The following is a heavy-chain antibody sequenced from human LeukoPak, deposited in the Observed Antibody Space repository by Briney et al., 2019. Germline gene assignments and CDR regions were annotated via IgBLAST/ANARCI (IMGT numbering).Heavy chain of an antibody. CDR1: GASITSYY. CDR3: ARDLRAAY. CDR2: IHYSGST. J-gene: IGHJ4*02. D-gene: IGHD3-16*01. V-gene: IGHV4-59*01. Sequence: SETLSLTCTVSGASITSYYWTWIRQPPGKGLEWIGYIHYSGSTNYNPSLKSRVTISVDTSKNQFSLKLSSETAADTAVYYCARDLRAAYWGQGTLVTVSS.